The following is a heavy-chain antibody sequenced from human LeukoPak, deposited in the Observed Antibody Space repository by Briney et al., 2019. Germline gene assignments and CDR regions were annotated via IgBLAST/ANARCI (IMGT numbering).Heavy chain of an antibody. CDR3: ARDRRHCSGGSCYPDYYYYGMDV. D-gene: IGHD2-15*01. Sequence: PGGSLRLSCAASGFTFSSYAMSWVRQAPGKGLEWVSATSGSGGSTYYADSVKGRFTISRDNSKNTLYLQMNSLRAEDTAVYYCARDRRHCSGGSCYPDYYYYGMDVWGQGTTVTVSS. V-gene: IGHV3-23*01. J-gene: IGHJ6*02. CDR1: GFTFSSYA. CDR2: TSGSGGST.